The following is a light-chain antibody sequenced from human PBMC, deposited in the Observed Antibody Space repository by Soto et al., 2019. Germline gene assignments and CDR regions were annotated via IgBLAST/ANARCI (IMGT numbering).Light chain of an antibody. CDR1: QGISVY. J-gene: IGKJ4*01. CDR2: AAS. Sequence: DIQMTQSPSSLSASLGDRVTITCRASQGISVYLAWFQQKPGKVPKLLIYAASTLQSGVPSRFRGSGSGTDFTLTISSLQPEDVATYYCQKYNSAPLTFGGGTKVEIK. V-gene: IGKV1-27*01. CDR3: QKYNSAPLT.